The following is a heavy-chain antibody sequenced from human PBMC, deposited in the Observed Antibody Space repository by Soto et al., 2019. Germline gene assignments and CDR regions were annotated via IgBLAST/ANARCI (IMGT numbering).Heavy chain of an antibody. CDR1: GFTFRSYS. J-gene: IGHJ4*02. CDR2: ISSSGSYI. Sequence: GGSLRLSCATSGFTFRSYSTNWVRQAPGKGLEWVSSISSSGSYIYYADSVKGRFTISRDNAKNSLYLQMNSLRAEDTAVYYCARDVQDTAMVTNYWGQGTLVTVSS. V-gene: IGHV3-21*06. D-gene: IGHD5-18*01. CDR3: ARDVQDTAMVTNY.